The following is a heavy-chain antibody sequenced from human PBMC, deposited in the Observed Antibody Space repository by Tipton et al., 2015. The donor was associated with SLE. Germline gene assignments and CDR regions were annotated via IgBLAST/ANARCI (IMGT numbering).Heavy chain of an antibody. J-gene: IGHJ4*02. Sequence: TLSLTCTVSGGSISSYYWSWIRQPPGKGLEWIGYIYYTGSTYYNPSLKSRVTISVDTSKNQFSLKLSSVTAADTAVYYCARDQSSGSAFDYWGQGTLVTVSS. V-gene: IGHV4-59*12. CDR1: GGSISSYY. CDR3: ARDQSSGSAFDY. CDR2: IYYTGST. D-gene: IGHD6-19*01.